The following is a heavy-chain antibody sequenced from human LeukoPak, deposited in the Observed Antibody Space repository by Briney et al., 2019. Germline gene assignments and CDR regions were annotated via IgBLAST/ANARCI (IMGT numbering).Heavy chain of an antibody. CDR2: ISGNGGNT. D-gene: IGHD2-2*01. V-gene: IGHV3-23*01. CDR3: AKDLHQVPAAKGAYDAFDI. J-gene: IGHJ3*02. Sequence: PGGSLRLSCAASGFIFSSYATGWVRQAPGKGLEGVSGISGNGGNTYYADSVKGRFTISRDNSKNTLYLQMNSLRAEDTAVYYCAKDLHQVPAAKGAYDAFDIWGQGTMVTVSS. CDR1: GFIFSSYA.